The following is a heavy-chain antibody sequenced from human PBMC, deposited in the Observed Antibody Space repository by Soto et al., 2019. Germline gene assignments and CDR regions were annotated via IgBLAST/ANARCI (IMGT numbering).Heavy chain of an antibody. CDR1: GYTFTSYG. CDR3: ARDKAWIQLWKVSEGMDV. D-gene: IGHD5-18*01. J-gene: IGHJ6*02. Sequence: GASVKVSCKASGYTFTSYGISWVRQAPGQGLEWMGWISAYNGNTNYAQKLQGRVTMTTDTSTSTAYMELRSLRSDDTAVYYCARDKAWIQLWKVSEGMDVWGQGTTVTVSS. V-gene: IGHV1-18*01. CDR2: ISAYNGNT.